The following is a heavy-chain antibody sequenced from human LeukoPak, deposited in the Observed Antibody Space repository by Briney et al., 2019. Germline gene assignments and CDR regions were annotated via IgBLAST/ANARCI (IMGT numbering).Heavy chain of an antibody. Sequence: NPSETLSLTCTVSGGSISSYYWSWIRQSPGKGLEWIGYIDYSGSTNYNPSLKSRVTISVDTSKNQFSLKLSSVTAADTAVYYCARGSYYFDYWGQGTLVTVSS. CDR1: GGSISSYY. J-gene: IGHJ4*02. CDR3: ARGSYYFDY. CDR2: IDYSGST. V-gene: IGHV4-59*01.